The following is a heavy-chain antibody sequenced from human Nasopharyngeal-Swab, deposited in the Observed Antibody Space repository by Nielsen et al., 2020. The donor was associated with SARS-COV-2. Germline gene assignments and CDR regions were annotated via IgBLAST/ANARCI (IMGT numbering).Heavy chain of an antibody. Sequence: GESLKISCPASGFTFSSYEMNWVRQAPGKGLEWVSYISSSGSTIYYADSVKGRFTISRDNAKNSLYLQMNSLRAEDTAVYYCATPVGDEGWGLYYYGMDVWGQGTTVTVSS. V-gene: IGHV3-48*03. CDR3: ATPVGDEGWGLYYYGMDV. CDR1: GFTFSSYE. D-gene: IGHD1-26*01. CDR2: ISSSGSTI. J-gene: IGHJ6*02.